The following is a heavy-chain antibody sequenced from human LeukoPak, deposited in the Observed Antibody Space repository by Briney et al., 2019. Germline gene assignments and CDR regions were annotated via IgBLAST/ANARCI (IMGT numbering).Heavy chain of an antibody. J-gene: IGHJ3*02. D-gene: IGHD5-18*01. V-gene: IGHV4-39*01. Sequence: SETLSLTCTVSGGSISSSSYYWGWIRQPPGKGLEWIGSIYYSGSTYYNPSLKSRVTISVDTSKNQFSLKLSSVTAADTAVYYCARDTETYAFDIWGQGTMVTVSS. CDR2: IYYSGST. CDR3: ARDTETYAFDI. CDR1: GGSISSSSYY.